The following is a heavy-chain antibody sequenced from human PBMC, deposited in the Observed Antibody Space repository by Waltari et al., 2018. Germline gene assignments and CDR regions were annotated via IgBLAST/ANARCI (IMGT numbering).Heavy chain of an antibody. D-gene: IGHD3-10*01. CDR2: ISGSGGRH. V-gene: IGHV3-23*01. CDR3: AKAVTYYYGSGSPRGGMDV. CDR1: GVTVRSYA. J-gene: IGHJ6*02. Sequence: EVQLLESGGGLVQPGGSLRLSCAAYGVTVRSYAMSGVRQAQGKGLAWVAAISGSGGRHYLADPLQGRFTLARDNSKNTLYLQINSLISEDTSVYYCAKAVTYYYGSGSPRGGMDVWGQGTTVTVSS.